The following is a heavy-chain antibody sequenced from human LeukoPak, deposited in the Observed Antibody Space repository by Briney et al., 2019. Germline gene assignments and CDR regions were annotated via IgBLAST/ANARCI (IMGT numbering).Heavy chain of an antibody. J-gene: IGHJ4*02. CDR3: ARRRVTVIVVSTFDS. CDR2: VADYGSV. V-gene: IGHV4-34*01. Sequence: SEALSLTCAVYGGSFTNYFWSWVRQSPGKGLEWIGEVADYGSVNYNPSLQSRVTISLDTSKNHFSLKVSSMTAADTAVYYCARRRVTVIVVSTFDSWGQGTLVTVSS. D-gene: IGHD3-22*01. CDR1: GGSFTNYF.